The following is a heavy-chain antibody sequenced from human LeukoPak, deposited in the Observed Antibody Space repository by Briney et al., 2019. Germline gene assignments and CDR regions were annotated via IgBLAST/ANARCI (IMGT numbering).Heavy chain of an antibody. J-gene: IGHJ5*02. V-gene: IGHV1-24*01. D-gene: IGHD2-2*01. CDR3: ATLGYCSSTSCYGSYNWFDP. Sequence: ASVKVSCKVSGYTLTELSMHWVRQAPGKGLEWMGGFDPEDGETIYAQKFQGRVTMTEDTSTDTAYMGLSRLRSEDTAVYYCATLGYCSSTSCYGSYNWFDPWGQGTLVTVSS. CDR1: GYTLTELS. CDR2: FDPEDGET.